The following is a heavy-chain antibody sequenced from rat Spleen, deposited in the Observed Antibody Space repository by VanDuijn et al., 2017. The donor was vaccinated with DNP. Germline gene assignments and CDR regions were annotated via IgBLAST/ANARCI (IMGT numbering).Heavy chain of an antibody. CDR2: ISTSGGST. J-gene: IGHJ2*01. CDR1: GFTFSNYD. V-gene: IGHV5S11*01. Sequence: EVQLVESGGGLVQPGRSLKLSCAASGFTFSNYDMAWVRQAPTKGLEWVASISTSGGSTYYRDSVKGRFTVSRDNAKSTLYLQMDSQRSEETATYYCARHYYDGSYYFDYWGQGVMVTVSS. D-gene: IGHD1-12*02. CDR3: ARHYYDGSYYFDY.